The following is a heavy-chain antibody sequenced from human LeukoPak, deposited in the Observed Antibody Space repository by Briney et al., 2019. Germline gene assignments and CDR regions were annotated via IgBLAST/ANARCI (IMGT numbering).Heavy chain of an antibody. CDR3: AKYRGDYAGWFDD. V-gene: IGHV3-23*01. D-gene: IGHD4-17*01. CDR2: NSGSGSST. J-gene: IGHJ4*02. Sequence: PGGSLRLSCAASGFTFSSYAMSWVLQAPGKGLQRVTANSGSGSSTYYADSVKGRFTISRDNSKNTLYLQMNSLRAEDTAVYYCAKYRGDYAGWFDDWGQGTLVTVSS. CDR1: GFTFSSYA.